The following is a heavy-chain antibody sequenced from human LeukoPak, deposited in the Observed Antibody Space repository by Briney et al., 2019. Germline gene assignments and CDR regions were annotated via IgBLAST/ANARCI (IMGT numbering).Heavy chain of an antibody. CDR3: ARVQGSDTSGSFDH. D-gene: IGHD1-26*01. V-gene: IGHV1-8*01. Sequence: ASVKVSCKTSGDTFISHDVNWVRQATGQGLEWMGWMDPNSGNTGYAQRFQGRVTLTRSTSLSEAYMELTSLKFEDTAVYYCARVQGSDTSGSFDHWGQGTLVTVSS. CDR1: GDTFISHD. J-gene: IGHJ4*02. CDR2: MDPNSGNT.